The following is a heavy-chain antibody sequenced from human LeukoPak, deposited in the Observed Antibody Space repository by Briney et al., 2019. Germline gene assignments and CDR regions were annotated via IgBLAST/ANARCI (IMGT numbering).Heavy chain of an antibody. CDR2: IDPNSGGT. CDR3: ARDKSGSSGWYSYFDY. J-gene: IGHJ4*02. Sequence: ASVKVSCKASGYTFTGYYIHWVRQAPGQGLEWMGWIDPNSGGTNYAQKFQGRVTMTRDTSISTVYMELSRLRFDDTAVYYCARDKSGSSGWYSYFDYWGQGTLVTVSS. V-gene: IGHV1-2*02. CDR1: GYTFTGYY. D-gene: IGHD6-19*01.